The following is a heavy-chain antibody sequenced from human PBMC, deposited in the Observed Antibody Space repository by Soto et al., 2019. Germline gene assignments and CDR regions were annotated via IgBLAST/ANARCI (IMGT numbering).Heavy chain of an antibody. CDR1: GFTFSSYS. D-gene: IGHD3-3*01. V-gene: IGHV3-21*01. Sequence: GGSLRLSCAAPGFTFSSYSMNWVRQAPGKGLEWVSSIISSSSYIYYADSVKGRFTISRDNAKNSPYPQINLLTAEATACFYFARVGPVFGGVIMYYYCGMGVWGQGTTGTVSS. CDR3: ARVGPVFGGVIMYYYCGMGV. J-gene: IGHJ6*01. CDR2: IISSSSYI.